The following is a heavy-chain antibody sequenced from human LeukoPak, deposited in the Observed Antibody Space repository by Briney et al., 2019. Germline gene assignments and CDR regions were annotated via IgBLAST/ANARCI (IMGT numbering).Heavy chain of an antibody. CDR1: GGSISSSSYY. CDR2: INHSGST. D-gene: IGHD3/OR15-3a*01. J-gene: IGHJ5*02. V-gene: IGHV4-39*07. Sequence: SETLSLTCTVSGGSISSSSYYWSWIRQPPGKGLEWIGEINHSGSTNYNPSLKSRVTISVDTSKNQFSLKLSSVTAADTAAYYCARRRRRNAVDFTDHNWFDPWGQGTLVTVSS. CDR3: ARRRRRNAVDFTDHNWFDP.